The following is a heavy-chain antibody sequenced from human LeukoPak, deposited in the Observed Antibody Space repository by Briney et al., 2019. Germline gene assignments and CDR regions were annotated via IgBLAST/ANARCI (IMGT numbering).Heavy chain of an antibody. D-gene: IGHD2-8*01. Sequence: ASVKVSCKASRYTFTSYYMHWVRQAPGQGLEWMGIINPSGGSTSYAQKFQGRVTMTRDTSTSTVYMELSSLRSEDTAVYYCARDGGSLLMVYAMPPSWFDPWGQGTLVTVSS. CDR2: INPSGGST. CDR3: ARDGGSLLMVYAMPPSWFDP. V-gene: IGHV1-46*01. J-gene: IGHJ5*02. CDR1: RYTFTSYY.